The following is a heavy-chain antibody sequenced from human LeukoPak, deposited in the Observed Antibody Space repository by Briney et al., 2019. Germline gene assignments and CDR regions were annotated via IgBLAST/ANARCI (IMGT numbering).Heavy chain of an antibody. CDR1: GFTFSNYG. CDR2: VSNEGHVQ. V-gene: IGHV3-30*18. Sequence: GGSLRLSCAASGFTFSNYGMHWVREAPGKGREWVAGVSNEGHVQHYADSVKGRFTVSSDNSKSPVSLQMNSLRAEDTAVYYCTKERGAMAVTTERYSFDQWGQGTLVTVSS. CDR3: TKERGAMAVTTERYSFDQ. J-gene: IGHJ4*02. D-gene: IGHD4-17*01.